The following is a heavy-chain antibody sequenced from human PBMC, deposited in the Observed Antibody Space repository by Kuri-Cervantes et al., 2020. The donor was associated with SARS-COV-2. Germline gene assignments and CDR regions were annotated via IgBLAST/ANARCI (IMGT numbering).Heavy chain of an antibody. CDR1: GFTFDDYA. J-gene: IGHJ4*02. CDR3: AKVFGVGSNIKYFDS. Sequence: GGSLRLSCAASGFTFDDYATHWVRQAPGKGLEWASGISWNSGSIGYADSVKGRFTISRDSSKNSLYLQMNSLRLEDTALYYCAKVFGVGSNIKYFDSWGQGTVVTVSS. CDR2: ISWNSGSI. D-gene: IGHD3-10*02. V-gene: IGHV3-9*01.